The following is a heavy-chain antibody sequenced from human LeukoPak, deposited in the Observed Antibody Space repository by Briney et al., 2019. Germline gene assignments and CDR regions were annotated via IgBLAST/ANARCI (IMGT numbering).Heavy chain of an antibody. J-gene: IGHJ3*02. Sequence: GGSLRLSCAASGFTFSDYAMNWVRQAPGKGLEWVSAISGSGGSTHYADSVKGRFTISRDNSKNTLYLQMNSLRAEDTAVYYCARDTPDDYRVAFDIWGQGTMVTVSS. CDR1: GFTFSDYA. CDR3: ARDTPDDYRVAFDI. D-gene: IGHD4-11*01. V-gene: IGHV3-23*01. CDR2: ISGSGGST.